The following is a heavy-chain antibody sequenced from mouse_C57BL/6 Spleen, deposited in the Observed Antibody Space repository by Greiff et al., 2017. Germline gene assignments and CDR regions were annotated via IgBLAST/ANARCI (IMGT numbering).Heavy chain of an antibody. CDR2: INPGSGGT. V-gene: IGHV1-54*01. CDR3: ARGYGSPDWYFDV. CDR1: GYAFTNYL. Sequence: QVQLKQSGAELVRPGTSVKVSCKASGYAFTNYLIEWVKQRPGQGLEWIGVINPGSGGTNYNEKFKGKATLTADKSSSTAYMQLSSLTSEDSAVYFCARGYGSPDWYFDVWGTGTTVTVSS. D-gene: IGHD1-1*01. J-gene: IGHJ1*03.